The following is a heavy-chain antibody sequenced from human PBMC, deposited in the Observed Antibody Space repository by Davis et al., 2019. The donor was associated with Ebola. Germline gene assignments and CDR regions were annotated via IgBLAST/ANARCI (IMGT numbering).Heavy chain of an antibody. CDR2: VYYSGST. V-gene: IGHV4-59*01. CDR1: GGSISTYY. CDR3: ARMNSKVGLGLDS. J-gene: IGHJ4*02. D-gene: IGHD2-21*01. Sequence: MPSETLSLTCTVSGGSISTYYWSWLRQPPGKGLEWIGYVYYSGSTNYSPSLRSRVTISLDTSKIQFSLRLNSMTAADAAVYYCARMNSKVGLGLDSWGRGTLVTISS.